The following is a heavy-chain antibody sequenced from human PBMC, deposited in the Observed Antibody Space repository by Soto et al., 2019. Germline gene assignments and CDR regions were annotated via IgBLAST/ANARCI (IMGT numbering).Heavy chain of an antibody. CDR3: AKVKSTGDIDSFDP. Sequence: PGGYLRLSCTASGFTLQNYAMAWVRQAPGKGLEWVSTLIGGHYGTAYSYSVKGRFTVSRDNSKNCLYLQMNSLGVEDTAMYFCAKVKSTGDIDSFDPWGQGSLVTVSS. CDR1: GFTLQNYA. CDR2: LIGGHYGT. J-gene: IGHJ5*02. D-gene: IGHD3-10*01. V-gene: IGHV3-23*01.